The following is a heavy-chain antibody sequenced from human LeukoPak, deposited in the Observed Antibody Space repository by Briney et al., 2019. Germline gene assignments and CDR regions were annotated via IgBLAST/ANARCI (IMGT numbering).Heavy chain of an antibody. V-gene: IGHV3-23*01. CDR3: AKDASIGYCSSTSCYLGGWFDP. CDR1: GFTFSSYA. Sequence: GGSLRLSCAASGFTFSSYAMSWVRQAPGKGLEWVSAISGSGGSTYYADSVKGRFTISRDNSKNTLYLQMNSLRAEDTAVYYCAKDASIGYCSSTSCYLGGWFDPWGQGTLVTVSS. J-gene: IGHJ5*02. D-gene: IGHD2-2*03. CDR2: ISGSGGST.